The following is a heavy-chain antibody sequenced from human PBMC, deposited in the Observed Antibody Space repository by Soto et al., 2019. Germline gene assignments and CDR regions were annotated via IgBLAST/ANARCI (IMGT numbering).Heavy chain of an antibody. CDR2: INHSGST. J-gene: IGHJ4*02. Sequence: SETLSLTCAVYGGSFSGYYWSWIRQPPGKGLEWIGEINHSGSTNYNPSLKSRVTISVDTSKNQFSLKLSSVTAADTAVYYCARRGVWVPAANDYWGQGTLVTVSS. D-gene: IGHD2-2*01. CDR1: GGSFSGYY. CDR3: ARRGVWVPAANDY. V-gene: IGHV4-34*01.